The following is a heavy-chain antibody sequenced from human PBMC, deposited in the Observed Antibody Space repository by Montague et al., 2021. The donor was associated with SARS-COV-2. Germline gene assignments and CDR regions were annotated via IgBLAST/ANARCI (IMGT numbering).Heavy chain of an antibody. Sequence: PALVKPTQTLTLTCSFSGFSLTTSGVGVSWIRQPPGKALEWVALIDWDDDQHYSTSLKSRLIISKDTSKNQVALIMTNMDPVDTATYYCAHTYGDDGTNYFDHWGQGTLVTVSS. D-gene: IGHD4-17*01. J-gene: IGHJ4*02. CDR1: GFSLTTSGVG. CDR2: IDWDDDQ. CDR3: AHTYGDDGTNYFDH. V-gene: IGHV2-70*13.